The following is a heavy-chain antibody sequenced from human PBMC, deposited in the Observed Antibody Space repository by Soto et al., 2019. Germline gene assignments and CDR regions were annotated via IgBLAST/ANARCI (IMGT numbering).Heavy chain of an antibody. Sequence: QITLRESGPTLVKPTQTLTLTCSFSGFSLTSSGVGVGWIRQPPGKALEWLAVIFWDDAYRYGPSLKTRLTITKDTSKNQVVLTMTNMDPVDTATYFCVRSQWLKYNWFDPWGQGTLVTVSS. CDR2: IFWDDAY. V-gene: IGHV2-5*05. CDR3: VRSQWLKYNWFDP. J-gene: IGHJ5*02. CDR1: GFSLTSSGVG. D-gene: IGHD6-19*01.